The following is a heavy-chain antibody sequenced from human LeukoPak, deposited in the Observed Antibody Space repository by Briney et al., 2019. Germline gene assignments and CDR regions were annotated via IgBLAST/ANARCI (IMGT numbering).Heavy chain of an antibody. D-gene: IGHD3-22*01. V-gene: IGHV4-59*01. CDR3: ARVSNLFDSSGYIDAFDI. CDR2: IYYSGST. Sequence: PSETLSLTCTVSGGSISSYYWSWIRQPPGKGLEWIGYIYYSGSTNYNPSPKSRVTISVDTSKNQFSLKLSSVTAADTAVYYCARVSNLFDSSGYIDAFDIWGQGTMVTVSS. CDR1: GGSISSYY. J-gene: IGHJ3*02.